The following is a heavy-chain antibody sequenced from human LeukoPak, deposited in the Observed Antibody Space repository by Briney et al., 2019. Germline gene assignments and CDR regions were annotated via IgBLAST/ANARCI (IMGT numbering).Heavy chain of an antibody. CDR2: IRSKTDNYAT. CDR1: GFTFCGFT. Sequence: GGSLRLSCGTSGFTFCGFTMHWVRQASGKGLEWVGRIRSKTDNYATSYAASVKGRFTISRDDSKNTAYLQMNSLEIEDTAVYFCAGHGTFTNYYYTMDVWGQGTTVTVSS. V-gene: IGHV3-73*01. D-gene: IGHD2-8*01. J-gene: IGHJ6*02. CDR3: AGHGTFTNYYYTMDV.